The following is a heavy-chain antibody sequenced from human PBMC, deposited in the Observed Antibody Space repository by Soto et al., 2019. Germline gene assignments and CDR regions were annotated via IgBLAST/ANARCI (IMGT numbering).Heavy chain of an antibody. J-gene: IGHJ4*02. D-gene: IGHD3-16*01. CDR2: IYHGLSI. V-gene: IGHV4-34*01. Sequence: SETLSLTCAVYSGSFSGYYRSWIRQPPGKGLEWIGEIYHGLSIVYNPSLKSRVTISGDSSKNQFSLKLSSVTAADTAVYYCARHGGYYFDYWGQGTLVTVSS. CDR3: ARHGGYYFDY. CDR1: SGSFSGYY.